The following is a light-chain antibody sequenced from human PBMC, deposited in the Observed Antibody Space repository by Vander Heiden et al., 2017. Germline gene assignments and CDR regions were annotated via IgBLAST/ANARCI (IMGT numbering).Light chain of an antibody. CDR2: RRN. CDR3: ASRDSSGKQVV. J-gene: IGLJ2*01. V-gene: IGLV3-19*01. Sequence: SSELPQDPAVSVVLEQTVSITCEGESLRSYYASRCQQKQGQAPVLILYRRNHRPSRLTDRFFGSSSGNTASLHITGPKAVDEADYYCASRDSSGKQVVFGGGTQLTGL. CDR1: SLRSYY.